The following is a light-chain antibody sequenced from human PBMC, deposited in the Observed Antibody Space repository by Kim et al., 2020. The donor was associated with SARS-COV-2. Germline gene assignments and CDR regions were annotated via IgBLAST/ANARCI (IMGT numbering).Light chain of an antibody. CDR2: RNN. V-gene: IGLV10-54*01. Sequence: QTATLTCTGNSNNVGNQGAAWLQQHQGHPPKLLSYRNNNRPSGISERFSASRSGNTDSLTITGLQPEDEADYYCSAWDRSLSAWVFAGGTQLTVL. J-gene: IGLJ3*02. CDR1: SNNVGNQG. CDR3: SAWDRSLSAWV.